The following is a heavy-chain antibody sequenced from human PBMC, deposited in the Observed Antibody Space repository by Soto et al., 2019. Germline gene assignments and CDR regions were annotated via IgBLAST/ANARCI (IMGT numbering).Heavy chain of an antibody. D-gene: IGHD3-10*01. CDR3: AKEGITMVRGTFSYYGMDV. J-gene: IGHJ6*02. CDR2: ISYDGSNK. V-gene: IGHV3-30*18. CDR1: GFTFSSYG. Sequence: QVQLVESGGGVVQPGRSLRLSCAASGFTFSSYGMHWVRQAPGKGLEWVAVISYDGSNKYYADSVKGRFTISRDNSKNTLYLQMNSLRAEDTAVYYSAKEGITMVRGTFSYYGMDVWGQGTTVTVSS.